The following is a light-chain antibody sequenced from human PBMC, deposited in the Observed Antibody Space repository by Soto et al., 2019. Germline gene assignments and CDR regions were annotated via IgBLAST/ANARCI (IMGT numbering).Light chain of an antibody. Sequence: EIVLTQSPGTLSLSPGERATLSCRASQSVSSSYLAWYQQKPGQAPRLLIYGASSRATGIPDRFSGSGSGTDFPLTISRLEPEDFAVNYCQQYGSSSYTFGQGTKLEIK. J-gene: IGKJ2*01. CDR1: QSVSSSY. CDR3: QQYGSSSYT. V-gene: IGKV3-20*01. CDR2: GAS.